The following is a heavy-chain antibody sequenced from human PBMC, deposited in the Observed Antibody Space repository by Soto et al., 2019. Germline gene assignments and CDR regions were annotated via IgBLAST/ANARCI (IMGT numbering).Heavy chain of an antibody. D-gene: IGHD6-19*01. CDR2: ISYDGSNK. CDR3: ARYLSGSGWNFDY. CDR1: GFTFSSYA. Sequence: RGSLGRSCSASGFTFSSYAMHWVRQAPGKGLEWVAVISYDGSNKYYADSVKGRFTISRDNSKNKLYLQMISLRAEDTAVYYCARYLSGSGWNFDYWDQGTLRTVST. V-gene: IGHV3-30-3*01. J-gene: IGHJ4*02.